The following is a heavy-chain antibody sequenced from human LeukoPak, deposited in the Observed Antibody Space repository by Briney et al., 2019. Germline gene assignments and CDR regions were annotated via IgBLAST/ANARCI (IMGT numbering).Heavy chain of an antibody. Sequence: PGGSLRLSCAASGFTFDDYGMSWVRQAPGKGLEWVSGINWNGGSTGYADSVKGRFTISRDNAKDSLYLQMNSLRAEDTAVYYCAKDHYYSSGSEGPYYFDYWGQGTLVTVSS. CDR1: GFTFDDYG. CDR3: AKDHYYSSGSEGPYYFDY. J-gene: IGHJ4*02. CDR2: INWNGGST. V-gene: IGHV3-20*04. D-gene: IGHD3-10*01.